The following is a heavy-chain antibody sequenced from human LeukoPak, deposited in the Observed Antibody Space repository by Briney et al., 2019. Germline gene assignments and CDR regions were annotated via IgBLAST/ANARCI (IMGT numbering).Heavy chain of an antibody. CDR3: ARDPAAAGSIWLDP. J-gene: IGHJ5*02. CDR1: GFTFSSYS. D-gene: IGHD6-13*01. V-gene: IGHV3-21*01. Sequence: GGSLRLSCAASGFTFSSYSMNWVRQAPGKGLEWVSSITTRSSYIYYADSVKGRFTISRDDAKSSLYLQMSSLRAEDTAVYYCARDPAAAGSIWLDPWGQGILVTVSS. CDR2: ITTRSSYI.